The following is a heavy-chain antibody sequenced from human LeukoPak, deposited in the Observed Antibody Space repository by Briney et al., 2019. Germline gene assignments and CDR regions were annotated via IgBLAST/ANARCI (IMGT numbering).Heavy chain of an antibody. D-gene: IGHD4-11*01. Sequence: GGSLRLSCAASGFTFSSYAMIWVRQAPGKGLDWVSSISDNGDDTYYADSVKGRFTISRDNSDNTLYLQMNSLRADDAAVYYCAKGYYGNYVAVDYWGQGTLVTVFS. V-gene: IGHV3-23*01. CDR1: GFTFSSYA. CDR2: ISDNGDDT. J-gene: IGHJ4*02. CDR3: AKGYYGNYVAVDY.